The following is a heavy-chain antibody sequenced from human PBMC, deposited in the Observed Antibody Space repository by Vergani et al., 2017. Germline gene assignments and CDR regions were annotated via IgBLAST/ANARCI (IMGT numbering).Heavy chain of an antibody. CDR1: GFTFSSYA. CDR2: IIPIFGTA. V-gene: IGHV1-69*01. J-gene: IGHJ1*01. CDR3: ARGGYSSGWSYFQH. D-gene: IGHD6-19*01. Sequence: QVQLVESGGGVVQPGRSLRLSCAASGFTFSSYAISWVRQAPGQGLEWMGGIIPIFGTANYAQKFQGRVTITADESTSTAYMELSSLRSEDTAVYYCARGGYSSGWSYFQHWGQGTLVTVSS.